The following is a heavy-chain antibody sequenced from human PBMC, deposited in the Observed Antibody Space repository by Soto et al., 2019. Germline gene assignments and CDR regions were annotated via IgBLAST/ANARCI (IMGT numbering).Heavy chain of an antibody. CDR2: ISYSGST. J-gene: IGHJ4*02. D-gene: IGHD6-13*01. Sequence: PSETLSLTCTVSSDSISSYYWSWMRQPPGKRLEWIGYISYSGSTDYNPSLKSRVTISGDTSKNQFSLKVSSVTAADTAVYYCARGTSWQLPFDYWGQGTLVTVS. CDR1: SDSISSYY. V-gene: IGHV4-59*01. CDR3: ARGTSWQLPFDY.